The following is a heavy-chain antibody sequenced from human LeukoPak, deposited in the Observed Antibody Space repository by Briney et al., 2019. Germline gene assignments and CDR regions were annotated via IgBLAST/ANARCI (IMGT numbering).Heavy chain of an antibody. CDR1: GFFFSSYA. D-gene: IGHD2-2*02. J-gene: IGHJ4*02. CDR3: ANQDIVVVPAAIGLDY. CDR2: ISGSGGST. V-gene: IGHV3-23*01. Sequence: PGGSLRLSCAASGFFFSSYAISWVRQAPGKGLEWVSAISGSGGSTYYADSVKGRCTISIDKYKNTLYLQMNSLRAEETTVYYCANQDIVVVPAAIGLDYWGQGTLVTVSS.